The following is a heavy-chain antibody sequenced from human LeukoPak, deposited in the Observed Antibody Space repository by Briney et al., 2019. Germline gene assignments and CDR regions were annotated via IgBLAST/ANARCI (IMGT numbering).Heavy chain of an antibody. CDR3: ARFDSSGYYALDY. CDR1: GYTFTGYA. V-gene: IGHV7-4-1*02. CDR2: IDTNTGNP. Sequence: GASVKVSCKTSGYTFTGYAMNWVRQAPGQGLEWMGWIDTNTGNPMYAQGFTGRFVLSLDTSVSTAYLQISSLKAEDTAVYYCARFDSSGYYALDYWGQGTLVAVSS. D-gene: IGHD3-22*01. J-gene: IGHJ4*02.